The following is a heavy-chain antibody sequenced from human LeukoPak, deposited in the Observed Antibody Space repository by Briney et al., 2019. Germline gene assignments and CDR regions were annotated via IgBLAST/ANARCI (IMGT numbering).Heavy chain of an antibody. D-gene: IGHD3-10*01. V-gene: IGHV1-8*01. Sequence: GASVKVSCKATGFTFTNYDINWVRQATGQGLEWMGWMNPINGNTGYAQKFQGRVTMTRDTSISTAYTELRSLTSEDTAVYYCVRDGEGVAISVNYWFAPWGQGTLVTVSS. J-gene: IGHJ5*02. CDR1: GFTFTNYD. CDR2: MNPINGNT. CDR3: VRDGEGVAISVNYWFAP.